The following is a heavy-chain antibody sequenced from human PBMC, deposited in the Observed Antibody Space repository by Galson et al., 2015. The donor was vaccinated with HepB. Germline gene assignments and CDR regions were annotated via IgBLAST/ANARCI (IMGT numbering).Heavy chain of an antibody. D-gene: IGHD3-9*01. J-gene: IGHJ4*02. Sequence: SLRLSCAASEFTFSSYAMSWVRQAPGKGLEWVTVISGGGDITYYADSVKGRFTISRDNSKNTLYLQTNSLRAGDTAVYYCAKGGYDILTGTPPPLDYWGQGTLATVSS. CDR2: ISGGGDIT. V-gene: IGHV3-23*01. CDR1: EFTFSSYA. CDR3: AKGGYDILTGTPPPLDY.